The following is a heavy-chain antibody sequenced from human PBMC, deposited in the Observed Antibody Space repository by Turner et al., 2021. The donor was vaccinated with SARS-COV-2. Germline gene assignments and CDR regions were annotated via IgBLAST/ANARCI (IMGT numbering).Heavy chain of an antibody. CDR3: AALAAPRDY. Sequence: EEYLVQSGGGLVQPGGSMRLCCAASGFTFSSYWMHWVRQVPGNGLVWVSQLDSDGTNAAYADSVKGRFTISRDNTKNTLYLQMNSLRAEDTAVYFWAALAAPRDYWGQGTQVTVSS. CDR1: GFTFSSYW. V-gene: IGHV3-74*01. J-gene: IGHJ4*02. CDR2: LDSDGTNA. D-gene: IGHD2-15*01.